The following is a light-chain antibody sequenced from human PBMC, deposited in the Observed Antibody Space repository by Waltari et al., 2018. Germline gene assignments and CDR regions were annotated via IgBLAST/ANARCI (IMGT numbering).Light chain of an antibody. J-gene: IGKJ2*01. Sequence: DSVMSQSPDSLAGSLGERATSACKPSHSVLYSSNNKNYLAWYQQKPGQPPKLLIYWASTRESGVPDRFSGSGSGTDFTLTISSLQAEDVAVYYCQQNYSTPPTFGQGTKLEIK. CDR2: WAS. V-gene: IGKV4-1*01. CDR3: QQNYSTPPT. CDR1: HSVLYSSNNKNY.